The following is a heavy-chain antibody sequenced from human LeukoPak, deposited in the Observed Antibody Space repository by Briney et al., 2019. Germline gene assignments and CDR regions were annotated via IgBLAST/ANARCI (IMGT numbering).Heavy chain of an antibody. CDR1: GFTFSSYA. V-gene: IGHV3-30-3*01. CDR3: ARESSTSCPDY. Sequence: SGGSLRLSCAASGFTFSSYAMHWVRQAPGKGLEWVAVISYDGSNKYYADSVKGRFTISRDNSKNTLYLQMNSLRAEDTAVYYCARESSTSCPDYWGQGTLVTVSS. J-gene: IGHJ4*02. D-gene: IGHD2-2*01. CDR2: ISYDGSNK.